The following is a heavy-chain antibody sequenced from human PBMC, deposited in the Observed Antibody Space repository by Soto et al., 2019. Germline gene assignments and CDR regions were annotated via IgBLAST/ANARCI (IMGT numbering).Heavy chain of an antibody. Sequence: QVQLQQSGAGLLKPSETLSLTCAVYGESFSAYIWPWIRQTPGKGLQWIGQINHSGSASYNPSLKRRITKPVHPSECQVSSELVSVTAADTAVYYCARGLITGSHYSGGWYYFDSWGQGTQVTVSS. D-gene: IGHD6-19*01. CDR1: GESFSAYI. CDR3: ARGLITGSHYSGGWYYFDS. V-gene: IGHV4-34*01. J-gene: IGHJ4*02. CDR2: INHSGSA.